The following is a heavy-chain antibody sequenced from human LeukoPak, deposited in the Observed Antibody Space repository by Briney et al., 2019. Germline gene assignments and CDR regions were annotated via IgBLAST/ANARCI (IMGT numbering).Heavy chain of an antibody. CDR3: ARVEYWRIDY. V-gene: IGHV4-38-2*02. CDR1: GYSISSGYY. D-gene: IGHD2/OR15-2a*01. CDR2: IYHSGST. Sequence: PSETLSLTCTVSGYSISSGYYWGWIRQPPGQGLEWIGSIYHSGSTYYNPSLKSRVTISVDTSKNQFSLKLSSVTAADTAVYYCARVEYWRIDYWGQGTLVTVSS. J-gene: IGHJ4*02.